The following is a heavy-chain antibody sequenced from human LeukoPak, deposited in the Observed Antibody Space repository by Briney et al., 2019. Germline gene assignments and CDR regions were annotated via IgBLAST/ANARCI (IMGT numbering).Heavy chain of an antibody. D-gene: IGHD3-3*01. CDR1: GGSISSYY. V-gene: IGHV4-59*01. J-gene: IGHJ6*03. Sequence: SETLSLTCTVSGGSISSYYWSWIRQPPGKGLEWIGYIYYSGSTNYNPSLKSRVTISVDTSKNQFSLKLSSVTAADTAVYYCARDQHYDFWSGYPETPYYYYYMDVWGKGTTVTVSS. CDR3: ARDQHYDFWSGYPETPYYYYYMDV. CDR2: IYYSGST.